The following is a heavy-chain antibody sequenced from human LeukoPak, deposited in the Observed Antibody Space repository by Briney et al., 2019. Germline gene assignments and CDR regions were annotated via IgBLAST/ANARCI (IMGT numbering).Heavy chain of an antibody. V-gene: IGHV3-66*01. D-gene: IGHD6-13*01. CDR2: IYSGGST. CDR1: GFTFSSYS. J-gene: IGHJ4*02. Sequence: GGSPRLSCADSGFTFSSYSMNWVRQAPGKGLEWVSVIYSGGSTYYADSVKGRFTISRDNSKSTLYLQMNSLRAEDTAVYYCARGAVAAADAFFDQWGQGTLVTVSS. CDR3: ARGAVAAADAFFDQ.